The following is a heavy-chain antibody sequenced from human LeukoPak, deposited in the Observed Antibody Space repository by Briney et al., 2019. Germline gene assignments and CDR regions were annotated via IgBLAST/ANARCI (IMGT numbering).Heavy chain of an antibody. CDR2: ISYDGSNK. Sequence: PGRSLRLSCAASGFTFSSYGMHWVRQAPGKGLEWVAVISYDGSNKYYADSVKGRFTISRDNSKNTLYLQMNSLGAEDTAVYYCAKIGLQLFDYWGQGTLVTVSS. V-gene: IGHV3-30*18. CDR1: GFTFSSYG. J-gene: IGHJ4*02. D-gene: IGHD1-1*01. CDR3: AKIGLQLFDY.